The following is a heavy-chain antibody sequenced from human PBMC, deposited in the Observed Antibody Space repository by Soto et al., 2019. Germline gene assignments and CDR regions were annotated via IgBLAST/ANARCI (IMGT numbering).Heavy chain of an antibody. CDR1: GFTFSSYS. J-gene: IGHJ5*02. CDR2: ISSSSSTI. V-gene: IGHV3-48*02. Sequence: EVQLVESGGGLVQPGGSLRLSCAASGFTFSSYSMNWVRQAPGKGLEWVSYISSSSSTIYYADSVKGRFTISRDNAKNSLYLQMNSLRDEETAVYYCASALDAINWFDPWGQGTLVTVSS. D-gene: IGHD1-1*01. CDR3: ASALDAINWFDP.